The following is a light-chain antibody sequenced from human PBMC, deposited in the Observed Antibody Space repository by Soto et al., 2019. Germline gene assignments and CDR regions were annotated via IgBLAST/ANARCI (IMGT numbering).Light chain of an antibody. J-gene: IGKJ4*01. CDR3: QPSYGTPLT. Sequence: DMEMTQSPSSLSASVGDRVTITCRASQSISNYLNWYQHKPGKVPKLLIYAASSLQSGVPTRFSGSGSGTDFTLTINSLQPEAFATYYCQPSYGTPLTSGGGTKLEIK. CDR1: QSISNY. V-gene: IGKV1-39*01. CDR2: AAS.